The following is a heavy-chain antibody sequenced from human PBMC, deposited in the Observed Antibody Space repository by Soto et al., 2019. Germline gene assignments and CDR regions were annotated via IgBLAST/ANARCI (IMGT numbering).Heavy chain of an antibody. Sequence: ASVKVSCKASGYTFTSYGISWVRQAPGQGLEWMGWISAYNGNTNYAQKIQGRVTMTTDTSTSTAYMELRSLRSDDTAVYYCARVSRDGDYGRRGYYYYGMDVWGQGTTVTV. D-gene: IGHD4-17*01. CDR3: ARVSRDGDYGRRGYYYYGMDV. CDR1: GYTFTSYG. J-gene: IGHJ6*02. CDR2: ISAYNGNT. V-gene: IGHV1-18*01.